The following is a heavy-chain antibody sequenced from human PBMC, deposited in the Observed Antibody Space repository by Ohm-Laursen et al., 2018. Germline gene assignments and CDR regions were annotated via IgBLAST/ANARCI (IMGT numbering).Heavy chain of an antibody. CDR1: GFTFSSYA. CDR2: ISGSGVRT. V-gene: IGHV3-23*01. D-gene: IGHD1-14*01. CDR3: AKAAKTVFDGFDF. Sequence: SLRLSCAASGFTFSSYAMSWVRQAPGKGLEWVSAISGSGVRTYYADSVKGRFTISRDNSKNTLYLQMSSLRAEDTALYYCAKAAKTVFDGFDFWGQGTMVTVSS. J-gene: IGHJ3*01.